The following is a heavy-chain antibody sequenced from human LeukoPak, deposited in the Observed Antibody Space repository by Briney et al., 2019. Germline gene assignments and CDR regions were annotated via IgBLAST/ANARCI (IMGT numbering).Heavy chain of an antibody. J-gene: IGHJ6*03. CDR1: GFTLSSYE. V-gene: IGHV3-23*01. CDR2: IDYSGDTT. D-gene: IGHD3-10*01. Sequence: PGGSLRLSCTASGFTLSSYEMTWIRQAPGKGLEWVSSIDYSGDTTYYADSVKGRFTISRDNAKNTLYLQMNSLRAEDTAVYYCAKDGKWFGELADYYYYMDVWGKGTTVTISS. CDR3: AKDGKWFGELADYYYYMDV.